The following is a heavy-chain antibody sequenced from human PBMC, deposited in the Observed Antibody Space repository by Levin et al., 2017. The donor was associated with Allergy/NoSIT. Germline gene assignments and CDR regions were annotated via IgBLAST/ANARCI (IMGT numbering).Heavy chain of an antibody. CDR1: GFTFSSYA. D-gene: IGHD4-17*01. Sequence: LSLTCAASGFTFSSYAMHWVRQAPGKGLEWVAVISYDGSNKYYADSVKGRFTISRDNSKNTLYLQMNSLRAEDTAVYYCANSMTTVTTFFDYWGQGTLVTVSS. CDR2: ISYDGSNK. CDR3: ANSMTTVTTFFDY. V-gene: IGHV3-30-3*01. J-gene: IGHJ4*02.